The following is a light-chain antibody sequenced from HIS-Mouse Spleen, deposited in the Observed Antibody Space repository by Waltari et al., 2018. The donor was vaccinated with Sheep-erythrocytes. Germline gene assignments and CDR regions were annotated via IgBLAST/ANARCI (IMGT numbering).Light chain of an antibody. J-gene: IGLJ3*02. CDR3: CSYAGSSTPWV. CDR2: EGI. CDR1: SSDVGSYNL. V-gene: IGLV2-23*01. Sequence: QSALTQPASVSGSPGQSITISCTGTSSDVGSYNLVSWYQQHPGKAPTLMIYEGIKRPSGLSNRFSGSKSGNTASLTISGLQAEDEADYDCCSYAGSSTPWVFGGGTKLTVL.